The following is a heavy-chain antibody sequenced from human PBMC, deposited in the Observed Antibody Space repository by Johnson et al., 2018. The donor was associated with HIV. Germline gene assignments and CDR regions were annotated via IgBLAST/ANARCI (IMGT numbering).Heavy chain of an antibody. CDR2: IYSGGST. CDR1: GFNVSTNY. J-gene: IGHJ3*02. Sequence: VQLVESGGGLVQPGGSLRLSCAASGFNVSTNYMSWIRQAPGKGLEWVSVIYSGGSTYYADSVKGRFTISRGTSKNTLYLQMNSLRAEDTAVYYCARDPYYDFLTGPRDAFDIWGQGTMVTVSS. D-gene: IGHD3-9*01. V-gene: IGHV3-66*01. CDR3: ARDPYYDFLTGPRDAFDI.